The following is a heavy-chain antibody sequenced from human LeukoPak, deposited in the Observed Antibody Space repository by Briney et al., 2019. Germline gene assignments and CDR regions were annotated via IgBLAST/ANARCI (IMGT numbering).Heavy chain of an antibody. CDR2: IYTSGST. V-gene: IGHV4-61*02. D-gene: IGHD6-6*01. Sequence: PSQTLSLTCTVSGGSISSGSYYWSWIRQPAGKGLEWIGRIYTSGSTNYNPSLKSRVTISVDTSKNQFSLKLSSVTAADTAVYYCARQETSYLNFDYWGQGTLVTVSS. CDR1: GGSISSGSYY. J-gene: IGHJ4*02. CDR3: ARQETSYLNFDY.